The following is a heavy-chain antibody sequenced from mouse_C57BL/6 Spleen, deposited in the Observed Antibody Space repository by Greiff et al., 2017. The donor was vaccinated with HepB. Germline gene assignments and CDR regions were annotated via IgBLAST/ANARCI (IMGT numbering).Heavy chain of an antibody. V-gene: IGHV5-9-1*02. Sequence: EVKLVESGEGLVKPGGSLKLSCAASGFTFSSYAMSWVRQTPEKRLEWVAYISSGGDYIYYADTVKGRFTISGDNARNTLYLQMSSLKSEDTAMYYCTREAYYGVYYFDYWGQGTTLTVSS. J-gene: IGHJ2*01. CDR3: TREAYYGVYYFDY. CDR2: ISSGGDYI. D-gene: IGHD2-10*01. CDR1: GFTFSSYA.